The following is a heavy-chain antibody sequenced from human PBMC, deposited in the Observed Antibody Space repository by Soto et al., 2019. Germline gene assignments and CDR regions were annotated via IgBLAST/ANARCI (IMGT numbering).Heavy chain of an antibody. J-gene: IGHJ4*02. CDR1: GGTFSSYA. Sequence: QVPLVQSGAEVKKPGSSVKVSCKASGGTFSSYAISWVRQAPGQGLEWMGGIIPIFGTANYAQKFQGRVTITADESTSTAYMELSSLRSEDTAVYYCARNGITMVRGPTADYYFDYWGQGTLVTVSS. V-gene: IGHV1-69*01. D-gene: IGHD3-10*01. CDR2: IIPIFGTA. CDR3: ARNGITMVRGPTADYYFDY.